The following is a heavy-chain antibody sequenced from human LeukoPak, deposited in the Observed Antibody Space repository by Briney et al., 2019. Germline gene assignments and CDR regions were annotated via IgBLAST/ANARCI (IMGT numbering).Heavy chain of an antibody. CDR1: GFTFSNAW. Sequence: GGSLRLSCAASGFTFSNAWMSWVRQAPGKGLEWVANINQDSSEKYYVDSVKGRFTISRDNAKNSLYLQLNTLRPEDTAVYYCARRATTERGHSYGLDYWGQGTLVTVSS. V-gene: IGHV3-7*01. J-gene: IGHJ4*02. CDR2: INQDSSEK. CDR3: ARRATTERGHSYGLDY. D-gene: IGHD5-18*01.